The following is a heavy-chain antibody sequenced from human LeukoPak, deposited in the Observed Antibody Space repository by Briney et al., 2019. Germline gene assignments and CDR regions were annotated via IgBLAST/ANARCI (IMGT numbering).Heavy chain of an antibody. CDR1: GFTFSSYE. J-gene: IGHJ4*02. CDR2: ISSSGSTI. D-gene: IGHD5-18*01. V-gene: IGHV3-48*03. Sequence: GGSLRLSCAASGFTFSSYEMNWVRQAPGKGLEWVSYISSSGSTIYYADSVKGRFTISRDNAKNSPYLQMNSLRAEDTAVYYCARGHTYGLWWGQGTLVTVSS. CDR3: ARGHTYGLW.